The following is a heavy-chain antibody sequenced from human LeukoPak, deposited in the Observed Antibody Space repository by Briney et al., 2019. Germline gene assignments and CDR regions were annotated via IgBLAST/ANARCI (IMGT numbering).Heavy chain of an antibody. CDR3: ARSYSSGWYDGYYFDY. V-gene: IGHV3-48*04. D-gene: IGHD6-19*01. J-gene: IGHJ4*02. CDR1: GFTFSSYS. Sequence: GGSLRLSCAASGFTFSSYSMSWIRQAPGKGLEWVSYISSSGSTIYYADSVKGRFTISRDNAKNSLYLQMNSLRVEDTAVYYCARSYSSGWYDGYYFDYWGQGTLVTVSS. CDR2: ISSSGSTI.